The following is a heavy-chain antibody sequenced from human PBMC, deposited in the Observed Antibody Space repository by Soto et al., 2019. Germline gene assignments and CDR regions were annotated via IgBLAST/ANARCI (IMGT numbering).Heavy chain of an antibody. CDR3: ARGVIVVVPAAIIRQPLLQRDNWFDP. CDR2: INHSGST. V-gene: IGHV4-34*01. D-gene: IGHD2-2*01. J-gene: IGHJ5*02. CDR1: GGSFSGYY. Sequence: SETLSLTCAVYGGSFSGYYWSWIRQPPGKGLEWIGEINHSGSTNYNPSLKSRVTISVDTSKNQFSLKLSSVTAADTAVYYCARGVIVVVPAAIIRQPLLQRDNWFDPWGQGTLVTVSS.